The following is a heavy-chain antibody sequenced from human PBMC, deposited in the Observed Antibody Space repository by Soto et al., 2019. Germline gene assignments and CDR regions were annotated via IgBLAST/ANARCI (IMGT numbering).Heavy chain of an antibody. Sequence: PSXTLSLNCTVSDGCMSTSSYYWCWIRQSPGKGPEWIGTIFYTGRTYYNPSLESRVTLSVDTSKNQFSLHLTSVTAADTAVYYCTRHHPHHYDSSGYFDYWGQGTLVTVSS. J-gene: IGHJ4*02. CDR3: TRHHPHHYDSSGYFDY. CDR2: IFYTGRT. D-gene: IGHD3-22*01. V-gene: IGHV4-39*01. CDR1: DGCMSTSSYY.